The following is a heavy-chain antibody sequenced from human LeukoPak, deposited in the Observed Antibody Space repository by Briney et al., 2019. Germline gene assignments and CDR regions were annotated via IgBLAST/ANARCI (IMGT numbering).Heavy chain of an antibody. CDR3: ARATRYDSSVYYFDY. CDR2: IKQDGSEK. V-gene: IGHV3-7*03. D-gene: IGHD3-22*01. CDR1: GFTFSSYW. Sequence: GGSLRLFCAASGFTFSSYWMGWVRQAPGKGLEWVANIKQDGSEKYYVDSVKGRFTISRDNAKNSLYLQMNSLRAEDTAVYYCARATRYDSSVYYFDYWGQGTLVTVSS. J-gene: IGHJ4*02.